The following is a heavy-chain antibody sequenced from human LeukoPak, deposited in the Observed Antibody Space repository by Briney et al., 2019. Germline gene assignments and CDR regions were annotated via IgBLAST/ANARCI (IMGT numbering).Heavy chain of an antibody. CDR2: IYYTGST. V-gene: IGHV4-59*01. Sequence: PSETLSLTCTVSGGSISGYYWGWIRQPPGKGLEWIAFIYYTGSTNYNPSLKSRVTISVDTSKNQFSLKLTSVTAADTAVYYCARGGTGKANWFDPWGQGTLVTVSS. J-gene: IGHJ5*02. D-gene: IGHD1-1*01. CDR3: ARGGTGKANWFDP. CDR1: GGSISGYY.